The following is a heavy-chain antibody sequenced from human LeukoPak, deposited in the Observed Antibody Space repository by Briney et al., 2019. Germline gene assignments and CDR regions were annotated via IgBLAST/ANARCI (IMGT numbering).Heavy chain of an antibody. CDR3: ARRSYYYDSSGYELQPFDY. CDR2: ISSSGSYI. V-gene: IGHV3-21*01. J-gene: IGHJ4*02. CDR1: GFTFSSYS. D-gene: IGHD3-22*01. Sequence: GGSLRLSCAASGFTFSSYSTNWVRQAPGKGLEWVSSISSSGSYIYYADSVKGRFTISRDNAKNSLYLQMNSLRAEDTAVYYCARRSYYYDSSGYELQPFDYWGQGTLVTVSS.